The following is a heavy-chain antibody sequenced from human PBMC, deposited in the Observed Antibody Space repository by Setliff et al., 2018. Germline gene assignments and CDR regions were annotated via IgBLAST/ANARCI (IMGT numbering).Heavy chain of an antibody. CDR2: INPNDGYT. CDR3: IVNMVRPVTGLDS. CDR1: GGTFSSHG. D-gene: IGHD2-15*01. V-gene: IGHV1-8*01. Sequence: ASVKVSCKASGGTFSSHGINWVRQAPGKGLEWMGTINPNDGYTIYAPAFQGRVAMTTDTSTGTAYMELSGLTSADTAIYYCIVNMVRPVTGLDSWGPGTLVTVSS. J-gene: IGHJ4*02.